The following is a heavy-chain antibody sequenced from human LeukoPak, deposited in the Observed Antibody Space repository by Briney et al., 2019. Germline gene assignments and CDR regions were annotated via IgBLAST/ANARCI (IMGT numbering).Heavy chain of an antibody. D-gene: IGHD3-10*01. Sequence: ASVKVSCKASGYTFTSYDINWVRQATGQGLEWMGWMNPNSGNTGYAQKFQGRVTMTRNTSISTAYMELSSLRSEDTAVYYRARGVYYYVSGSITNYGGQGPLSPSPQ. CDR3: ARGVYYYVSGSITNY. CDR2: MNPNSGNT. J-gene: IGHJ4*02. V-gene: IGHV1-8*01. CDR1: GYTFTSYD.